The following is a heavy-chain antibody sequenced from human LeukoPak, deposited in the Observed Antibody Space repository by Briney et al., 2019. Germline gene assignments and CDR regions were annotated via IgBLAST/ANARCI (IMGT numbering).Heavy chain of an antibody. CDR3: ARDSPAAYSSFGY. CDR1: GFTSSSYA. J-gene: IGHJ4*02. CDR2: ISYDGSNK. Sequence: GRSLRLSCAASGFTSSSYAMHWVRQAPGKGLEWVAVISYDGSNKYYADSVKGRFTISRDNSKNTLYLQMNSLRAEDTAVYYCARDSPAAYSSFGYWGQGTLVTVSS. D-gene: IGHD6-19*01. V-gene: IGHV3-30-3*01.